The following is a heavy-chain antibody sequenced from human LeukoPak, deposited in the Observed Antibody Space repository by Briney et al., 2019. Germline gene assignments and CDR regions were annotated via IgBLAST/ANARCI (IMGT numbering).Heavy chain of an antibody. D-gene: IGHD3-10*01. CDR2: IQNDGSTK. V-gene: IGHV3-30*02. Sequence: GGSLRLSCAASGFTFSNYGMHWVRQAPGKGLEWVAFIQNDGSTKYYVDSVKGRFVISRDNSRNTLYLYMNSLKPEDSAVYYCAKDGVSSSVWAFDIWGQGTMVTVSS. J-gene: IGHJ3*02. CDR1: GFTFSNYG. CDR3: AKDGVSSSVWAFDI.